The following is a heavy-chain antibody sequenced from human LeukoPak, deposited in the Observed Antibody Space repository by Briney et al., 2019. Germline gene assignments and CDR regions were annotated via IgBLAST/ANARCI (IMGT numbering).Heavy chain of an antibody. D-gene: IGHD1-14*01. CDR2: INDGGTT. V-gene: IGHV4-59*08. CDR3: ARREAVLTGYFDY. Sequence: PSETLSLTCTVSGGSISGSYWSWIRQPPRKGLEWIAYINDGGTTSYNPSLKSRVTISVDTSKKQFSLKVNSVTAADTAVYYCARREAVLTGYFDYWGQGTLVTVSS. CDR1: GGSISGSY. J-gene: IGHJ4*02.